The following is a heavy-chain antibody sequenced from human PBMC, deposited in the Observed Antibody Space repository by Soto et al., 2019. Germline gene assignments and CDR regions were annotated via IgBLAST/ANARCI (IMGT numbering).Heavy chain of an antibody. CDR3: ARDDCSGGSCYSGY. J-gene: IGHJ4*02. CDR1: GFTFSSYG. CDR2: IWYDGSNK. Sequence: HPGGSLRLSCAASGFTFSSYGMHWVRQAPGKGLEWVAVIWYDGSNKYYADSVKGRFTISRDNSKNTLYLQMNSLRAEDTAVYYCARDDCSGGSCYSGYWGQGTLVTVSS. D-gene: IGHD2-15*01. V-gene: IGHV3-33*01.